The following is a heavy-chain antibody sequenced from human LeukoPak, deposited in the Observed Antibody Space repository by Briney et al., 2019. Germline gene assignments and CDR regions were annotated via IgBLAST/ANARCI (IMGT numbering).Heavy chain of an antibody. V-gene: IGHV4-38-2*01. CDR2: IYHTGNT. D-gene: IGHD6-19*01. CDR3: ARGDRGSGWPFDY. Sequence: SETLSLTCAVSGYSISSGYYWGWIRQPPGRGLERIGFIYHTGNTYYNPSFKSRVIISVDTSTNQFSLKLSSVTAADTAVYHCARGDRGSGWPFDYWGQGTLVTVSS. J-gene: IGHJ4*02. CDR1: GYSISSGYY.